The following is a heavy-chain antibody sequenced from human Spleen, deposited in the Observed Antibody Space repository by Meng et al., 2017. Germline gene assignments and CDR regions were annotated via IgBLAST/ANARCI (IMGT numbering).Heavy chain of an antibody. CDR2: IETKYSSYAT. CDR3: TVFSRGHI. V-gene: IGHV3-73*01. D-gene: IGHD3-3*02. CDR1: GVSFSGSH. J-gene: IGHJ3*02. Sequence: GESLKISCVVSGVSFSGSHIHWVRQTSEKGLEWIGRIETKYSSYATSYAASVRGRFTISRDDSINTAYLQMNSLKTEDTAVYYCTVFSRGHIWGQGTMVTVSS.